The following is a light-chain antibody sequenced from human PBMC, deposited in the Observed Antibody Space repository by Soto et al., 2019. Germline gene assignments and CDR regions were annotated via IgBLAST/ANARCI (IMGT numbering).Light chain of an antibody. Sequence: EIVLTLSPGTLSLSPGERATLSCRASQSVSSNFLAWYQQKPGQAPRLLIYDASSRATGIPDRFSGSGSGTDFTLTISRLEPEDFAVYYCQQSGNSPGTFGQGTKVEVK. CDR1: QSVSSNF. CDR2: DAS. J-gene: IGKJ1*01. CDR3: QQSGNSPGT. V-gene: IGKV3-20*01.